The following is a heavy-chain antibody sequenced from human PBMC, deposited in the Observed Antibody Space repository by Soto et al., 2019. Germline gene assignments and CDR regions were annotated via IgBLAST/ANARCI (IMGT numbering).Heavy chain of an antibody. V-gene: IGHV1-69*06. CDR1: GGTFSSYA. Sequence: QVQLVQSGAEVKKPGSSVKVSCKASGGTFSSYAISWVRQAPGQGLEWMGGIIPIFGTANYAQKFQGRVTITAEKSTSTAYMELSSMRSEDTAVYYCARVTYSRNDLHPGNSYYYYVMDVWGQGTTVTVSS. CDR2: IIPIFGTA. J-gene: IGHJ6*02. CDR3: ARVTYSRNDLHPGNSYYYYVMDV. D-gene: IGHD1-1*01.